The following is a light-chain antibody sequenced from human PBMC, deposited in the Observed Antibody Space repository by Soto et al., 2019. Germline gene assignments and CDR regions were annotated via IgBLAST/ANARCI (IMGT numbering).Light chain of an antibody. V-gene: IGLV2-8*01. CDR3: SSYAGNNNSRV. J-gene: IGLJ2*01. Sequence: QSALTQPPSASGSPGQSVTISCTGTSSDVGGYNYVSWYQQHPGKAPKLIIYEVNKRPSGVPDRFSASKSGNAASLTVTGLQAEDEADYYCSSYAGNNNSRVFGGGTKVTVL. CDR2: EVN. CDR1: SSDVGGYNY.